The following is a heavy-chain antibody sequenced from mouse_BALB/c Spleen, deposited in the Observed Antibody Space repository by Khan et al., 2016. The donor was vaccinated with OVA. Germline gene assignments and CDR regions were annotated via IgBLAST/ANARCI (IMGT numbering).Heavy chain of an antibody. Sequence: VRLQQSGAELVKPGASVKLSCTASGFNIKDTYIHWVKQRPEQGLEWIGRIDPANGDTKCDPKFQGKATIKADTSSNTAYLQLSSLTSEDTAVYYCGSVFSHLYGSGWFAYWGQGTLVTVSA. CDR2: IDPANGDT. V-gene: IGHV14-3*02. J-gene: IGHJ3*01. CDR1: GFNIKDTY. CDR3: GSVFSHLYGSGWFAY. D-gene: IGHD1-1*01.